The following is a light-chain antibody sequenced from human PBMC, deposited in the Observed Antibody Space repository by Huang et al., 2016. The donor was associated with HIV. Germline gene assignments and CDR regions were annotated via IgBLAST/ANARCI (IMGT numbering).Light chain of an antibody. Sequence: IQLTQSPSSLSASVGDRVTITCRASQDISSNLAWYQQKSGKAPKLLIYAASTLESGVASRFSGSGSGTDFTLTINNLQPEDFATYYCLQLDTWSGTFGPGTNVDV. CDR2: AAS. J-gene: IGKJ3*01. CDR3: LQLDTWSGT. CDR1: QDISSN. V-gene: IGKV1-9*01.